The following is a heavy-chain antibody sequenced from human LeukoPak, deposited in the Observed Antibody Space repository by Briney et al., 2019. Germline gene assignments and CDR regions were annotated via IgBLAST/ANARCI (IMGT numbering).Heavy chain of an antibody. J-gene: IGHJ4*02. CDR1: GGSISSGSYY. CDR2: IYTSGST. D-gene: IGHD3-22*01. Sequence: SETLSLTCTVSGGSISSGSYYWSWIRQPAGKGLEWIGRIYTSGSTNYNPSLKSRVTISVDTSKNQFSLKLSSVTAADTAVYYCAREILYDSTGYYLWGQGTLVTVSS. V-gene: IGHV4-61*02. CDR3: AREILYDSTGYYL.